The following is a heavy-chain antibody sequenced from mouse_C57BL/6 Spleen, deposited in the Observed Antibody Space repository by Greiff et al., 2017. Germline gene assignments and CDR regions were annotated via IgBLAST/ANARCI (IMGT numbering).Heavy chain of an antibody. J-gene: IGHJ2*01. CDR2: ISDGGSYT. CDR3: ARASYGSDYIDY. Sequence: DVMLVEPGGGLVKPGGSLKLSCAASGFPFSSYAMSWVRQTPEKRLEWVATISDGGSYTFYPDNVQGRFTISRDNAKNNLYLQMSHLKTEDTAMYYWARASYGSDYIDYWGQVTTLTVSS. D-gene: IGHD1-1*01. CDR1: GFPFSSYA. V-gene: IGHV5-4*03.